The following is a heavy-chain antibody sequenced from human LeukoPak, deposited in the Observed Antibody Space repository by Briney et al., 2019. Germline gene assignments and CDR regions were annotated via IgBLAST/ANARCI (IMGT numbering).Heavy chain of an antibody. CDR1: GYDFTSSW. CDR3: ARQVVRGATQRPVDY. Sequence: LGESLKISCKGSGYDFTSSWIGWVRQQSAKGLEWMGIIYPGDSDTRYSPSFQGQVTISADKSISTAYLQWSSLKASDTAMYYCARQVVRGATQRPVDYWGQGTLVTVSS. D-gene: IGHD3-10*01. V-gene: IGHV5-51*01. CDR2: IYPGDSDT. J-gene: IGHJ4*02.